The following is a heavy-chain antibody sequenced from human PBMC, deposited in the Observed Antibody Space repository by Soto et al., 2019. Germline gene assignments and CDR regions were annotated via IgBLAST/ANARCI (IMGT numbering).Heavy chain of an antibody. CDR2: INPNSGGT. Sequence: GXSVKVSLNASGYTFTGYNMHLLRQAPGQGLEWMGWINPNSGGTNYAQQLQGWVTMTRDTSISTAYMELRRLRSDDTAVYYCARVRSSWFFDIWGQGTMVTVSS. CDR3: ARVRSSWFFDI. CDR1: GYTFTGYN. D-gene: IGHD6-13*01. J-gene: IGHJ3*02. V-gene: IGHV1-2*04.